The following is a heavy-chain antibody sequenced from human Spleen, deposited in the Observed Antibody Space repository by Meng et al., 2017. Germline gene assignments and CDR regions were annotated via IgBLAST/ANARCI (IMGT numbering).Heavy chain of an antibody. J-gene: IGHJ4*02. CDR1: GGSFNTYA. Sequence: QVQLVQSGAEVKKSGSSVKVSCKASGGSFNTYAINWVRQAPGQGLEWMAWLGAHPGDTSFAPKFLGRVTVTADTATATAYMELRSLRSDDTAVYYCARGTPGRSYCDYWGLGTLVTVSS. D-gene: IGHD3-10*01. V-gene: IGHV1-18*01. CDR3: ARGTPGRSYCDY. CDR2: LGAHPGDT.